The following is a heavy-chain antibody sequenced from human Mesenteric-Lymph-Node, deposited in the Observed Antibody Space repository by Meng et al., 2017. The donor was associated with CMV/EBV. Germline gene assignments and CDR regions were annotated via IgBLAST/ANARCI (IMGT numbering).Heavy chain of an antibody. D-gene: IGHD1-1*01. CDR1: GFTFSDYY. CDR2: IGSSSSSI. Sequence: GESLKISCAASGFTFSDYYMSWIRQAPGKGLEWVSYIGSSSSSIYYADSVKGRFTISRDNAKNSLFLQMNSLRAEDTAVYYCAVHANYYYYGMDVWGQGTTVTVSS. CDR3: AVHANYYYYGMDV. J-gene: IGHJ6*02. V-gene: IGHV3-11*04.